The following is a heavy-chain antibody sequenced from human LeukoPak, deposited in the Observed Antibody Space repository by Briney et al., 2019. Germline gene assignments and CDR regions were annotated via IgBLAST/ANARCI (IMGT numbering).Heavy chain of an antibody. Sequence: GGSLRLSCTMSGVSLRNYGMHWIRQAPGKGLEWLAVILFDGSEEYYVDSVKGRFTISRDNSRDTLYLQMNNLRPDDTGVYYCGRDRNLGIAHFVYIGYWGQGTLVTVSS. CDR1: GVSLRNYG. CDR2: ILFDGSEE. CDR3: GRDRNLGIAHFVYIGY. D-gene: IGHD6-13*01. V-gene: IGHV3-33*01. J-gene: IGHJ4*02.